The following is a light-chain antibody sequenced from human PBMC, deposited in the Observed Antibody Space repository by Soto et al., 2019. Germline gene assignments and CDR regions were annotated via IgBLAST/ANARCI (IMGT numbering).Light chain of an antibody. J-gene: IGKJ1*01. V-gene: IGKV3D-15*01. CDR3: QQYGTSPWT. CDR2: ATS. CDR1: ERVSSN. Sequence: IVMAQSPATLSVSPGERATLSCRASERVSSNLAWYQQKPGQAPRLLLYATSTRAMGIPARFSGSGSGTDFTLTISRLEPEDFAVYYCQQYGTSPWTFGQGTKVDI.